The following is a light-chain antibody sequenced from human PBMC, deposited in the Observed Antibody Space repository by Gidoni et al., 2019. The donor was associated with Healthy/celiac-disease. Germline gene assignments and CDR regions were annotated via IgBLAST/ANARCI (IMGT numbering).Light chain of an antibody. V-gene: IGKV1-33*01. CDR2: DAS. Sequence: DIQMNQSPSSLSASVGDRVTITCQASQDISNYLNWYQQKPGKAPKLLIYDASNLETGVPSRFSGSGSWTDFTFTISSLQPEDIATYYCQQYANLPSIFTFGPGTKVDIK. J-gene: IGKJ3*01. CDR3: QQYANLPSIFT. CDR1: QDISNY.